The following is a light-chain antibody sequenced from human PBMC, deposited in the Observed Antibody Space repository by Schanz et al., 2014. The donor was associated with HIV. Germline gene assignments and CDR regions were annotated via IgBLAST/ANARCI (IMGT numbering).Light chain of an antibody. Sequence: QSVLTQPPSVSGAPGQRVTISCAGSSSNIGAGYDVHWYHHLPGSAPKLLISGNNNRPSGVPDRFSGSKSGTSASLAITGLQAEDEADYYCQSYDSSLSGVVFGGGTKVTVL. CDR3: QSYDSSLSGVV. J-gene: IGLJ2*01. CDR2: GNN. V-gene: IGLV1-40*01. CDR1: SSNIGAGYD.